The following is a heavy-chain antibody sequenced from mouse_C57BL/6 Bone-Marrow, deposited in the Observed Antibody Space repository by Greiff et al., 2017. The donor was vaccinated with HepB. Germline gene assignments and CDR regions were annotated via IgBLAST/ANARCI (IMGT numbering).Heavy chain of an antibody. D-gene: IGHD1-1*01. V-gene: IGHV1-82*01. CDR3: ANYYYGSSYSFAY. CDR1: GYAFSSSW. Sequence: QVQLKESGPELVKPGASVKISCKASGYAFSSSWMNWVKQRPGKGLEWIGRIYPEDGDTNYNGKFKGKATLTADKSSSTAYMQLSSLTSEDSAVYFCANYYYGSSYSFAYWGQGTLVTVSA. J-gene: IGHJ3*01. CDR2: IYPEDGDT.